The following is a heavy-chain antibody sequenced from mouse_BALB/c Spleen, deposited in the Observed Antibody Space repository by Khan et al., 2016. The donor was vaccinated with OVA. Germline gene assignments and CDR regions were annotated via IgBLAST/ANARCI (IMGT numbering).Heavy chain of an antibody. D-gene: IGHD3-2*02. CDR3: SRSGYGFGAY. Sequence: QVKLKQSGTELVRPGTSVKVSCKASGYAFTNYLIEWVKQRPGPGLEWIGVINPGSGGTNYNGKFKDQATLTADKSSSHAYMQLSMLTSDYSSVYFCSRSGYGFGAYWGPGTLVTGSA. CDR2: INPGSGGT. V-gene: IGHV1-54*01. J-gene: IGHJ3*01. CDR1: GYAFTNYL.